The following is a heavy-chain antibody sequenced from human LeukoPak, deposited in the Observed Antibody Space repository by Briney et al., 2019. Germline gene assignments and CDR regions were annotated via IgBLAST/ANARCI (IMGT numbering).Heavy chain of an antibody. J-gene: IGHJ4*02. Sequence: GSLRLSCAASGFTFSSYSMNWVRQAPGKGLEWIGSIYYSGYTYYNASVESRVTISVDTSKNQFSLKLSSVTAADTAVYYCAKHYMGSYDNRGLDYWGQGTLVTVSS. CDR2: IYYSGYT. D-gene: IGHD3-10*01. V-gene: IGHV4-59*05. CDR3: AKHYMGSYDNRGLDY. CDR1: GFTFSSYSMN.